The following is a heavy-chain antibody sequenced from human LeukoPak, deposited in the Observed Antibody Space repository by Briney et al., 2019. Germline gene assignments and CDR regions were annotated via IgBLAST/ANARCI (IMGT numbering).Heavy chain of an antibody. CDR2: IYYSGNT. J-gene: IGHJ4*02. D-gene: IGHD3-10*01. Sequence: SETLSLTCTVSGGSISSRSYYWGWIRQPPGKGLEWIGNIYYSGNTYDNPSLKSRVTISVDTSKNQFSLKLSPVTAADTAVYYCARSFNNYGSGTYPKVPFDYWGQGTLVTVSS. V-gene: IGHV4-39*01. CDR1: GGSISSRSYY. CDR3: ARSFNNYGSGTYPKVPFDY.